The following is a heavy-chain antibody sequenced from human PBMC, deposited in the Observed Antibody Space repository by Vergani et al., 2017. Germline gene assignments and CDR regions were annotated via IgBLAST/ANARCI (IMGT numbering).Heavy chain of an antibody. Sequence: QAQLGQSDSEVKKPGDSVTLSCKTSGYTFVNHPITWVRQAPGQGLEWMGWISPYNNKTLYSQKVEGRVTITSDTSSSTVFLELRRLTSDDTAIYYCARSQMATNDFYLWGRGTLVTVSS. CDR3: ARSQMATNDFYL. J-gene: IGHJ4*02. D-gene: IGHD5-24*01. CDR2: ISPYNNKT. V-gene: IGHV1-18*04. CDR1: GYTFVNHP.